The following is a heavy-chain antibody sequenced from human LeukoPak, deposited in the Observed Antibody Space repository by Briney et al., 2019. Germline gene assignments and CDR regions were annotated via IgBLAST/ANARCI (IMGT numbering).Heavy chain of an antibody. Sequence: PSETLSLTCTVSGGSISSSTEYWDWVRQPPGKGLEWIGSLYYSGSTYYNPSLKSRATMSIDMSKNQFSLKLISVTAADTAVYYCAREQPDYYDSSGYATIPNYYYYMDVWGKGTTVTVSS. CDR3: AREQPDYYDSSGYATIPNYYYYMDV. CDR2: LYYSGST. J-gene: IGHJ6*03. CDR1: GGSISSSTEY. D-gene: IGHD3-22*01. V-gene: IGHV4-39*02.